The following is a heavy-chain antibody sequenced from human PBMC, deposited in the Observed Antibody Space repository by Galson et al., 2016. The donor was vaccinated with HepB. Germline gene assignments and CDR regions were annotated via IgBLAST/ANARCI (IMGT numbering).Heavy chain of an antibody. J-gene: IGHJ4*02. Sequence: SLRLSCAASGITFKDAWMTWIRQAPGKGLEWVGRIKRKTDGGTTDYAAPVNGRFTISRDDSKNTLYPQMNSLKTEDTAVYYCSTVLVRGVGGYWGQGTLVTVSS. CDR3: STVLVRGVGGY. D-gene: IGHD3-10*01. CDR2: IKRKTDGGTT. V-gene: IGHV3-15*01. CDR1: GITFKDAW.